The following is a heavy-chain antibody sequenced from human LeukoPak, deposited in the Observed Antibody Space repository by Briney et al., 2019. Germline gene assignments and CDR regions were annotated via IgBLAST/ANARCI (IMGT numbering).Heavy chain of an antibody. J-gene: IGHJ3*02. CDR3: ARSRLEWFASDAFDI. D-gene: IGHD3-3*01. CDR2: IDHSGST. CDR1: GGSISSSRYY. V-gene: IGHV4-39*01. Sequence: SETLSLTCTVSGGSISSSRYYWAWIRQPPGKGPECIASIDHSGSTNYNPSLKSRVTASVDTSKNQFSLKLSSVTAADTAAYYCARSRLEWFASDAFDIWGQGTMVAVSS.